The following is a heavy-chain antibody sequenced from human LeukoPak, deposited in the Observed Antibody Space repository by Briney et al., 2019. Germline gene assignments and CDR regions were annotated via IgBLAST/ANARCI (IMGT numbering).Heavy chain of an antibody. CDR2: INAGNGNT. V-gene: IGHV1-3*01. CDR3: ASGDGHTPPHFDY. CDR1: GYTFTSYA. D-gene: IGHD2-2*02. Sequence: ASVKVSCKASGYTFTSYAMHWVRQAPGQRLEWMGWINAGNGNTKYSQKFQGRVTITRDTSASTAYMELSSLGAEDTAVYYCASGDGHTPPHFDYWPQGPLVPVSS. J-gene: IGHJ4*02.